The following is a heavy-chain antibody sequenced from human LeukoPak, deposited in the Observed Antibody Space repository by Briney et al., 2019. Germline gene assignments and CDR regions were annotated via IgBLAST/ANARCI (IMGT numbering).Heavy chain of an antibody. Sequence: SETLSLTCAVYGGSFSDYYWTWIRQPPGKGLEWIGEITHSGSTNYNPSLKSRVTISVDTSKNQFSLKVNSVTAADTAIYYCARDFFGSGSSNWFDPWGQGTLVTVSS. CDR2: ITHSGST. V-gene: IGHV4-34*01. D-gene: IGHD3-10*01. CDR3: ARDFFGSGSSNWFDP. CDR1: GGSFSDYY. J-gene: IGHJ5*02.